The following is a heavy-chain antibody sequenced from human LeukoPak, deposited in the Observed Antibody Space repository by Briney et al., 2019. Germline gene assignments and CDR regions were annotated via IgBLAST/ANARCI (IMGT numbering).Heavy chain of an antibody. J-gene: IGHJ4*02. CDR3: ARGSKQQLVLLMSGGMDV. V-gene: IGHV1-69*01. D-gene: IGHD6-6*01. CDR2: IIPIFGTA. Sequence: SVTVSFTASGGTFSSYAISWVRQAPGQGLEWMGGIIPIFGTANYAQKFQGRVTITADESTSTAYMELSSLRSEDTAVYYCARGSKQQLVLLMSGGMDVWGQGTLVTVSS. CDR1: GGTFSSYA.